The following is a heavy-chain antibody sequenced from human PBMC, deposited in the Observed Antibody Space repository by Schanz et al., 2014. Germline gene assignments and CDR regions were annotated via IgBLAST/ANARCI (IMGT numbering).Heavy chain of an antibody. CDR3: ARDRLECGAECYSVEVFEI. V-gene: IGHV1-18*01. CDR2: ISAYNGNT. CDR1: GYTFTSHG. Sequence: QVQLVQSGAEVKKPGASVKVSCKASGYTFTSHGISWVRQAPGQGLEWMGWISAYNGNTNYAQKLQGRVTMTTDTSTSTAYMELRSLRPEDTAVYYCARDRLECGAECYSVEVFEIWGQGTMVTVSS. J-gene: IGHJ3*02. D-gene: IGHD2-21*01.